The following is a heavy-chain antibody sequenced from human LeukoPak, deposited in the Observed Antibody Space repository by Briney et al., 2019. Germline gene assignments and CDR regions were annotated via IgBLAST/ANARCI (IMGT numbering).Heavy chain of an antibody. CDR2: INTNTGNP. D-gene: IGHD6-19*01. J-gene: IGHJ2*01. CDR3: SRPIRPDSSAWYWYFDL. V-gene: IGHV7-4-1*02. Sequence: ASVKVSCKASGYTFTSYAMNWVRQAPGQGLEWMGWINTNTGNPTYAQGFTGRFVFSLDTSVSTAYLQISSLKAEDTAVYYCSRPIRPDSSAWYWYFDLWGRGALVTVSS. CDR1: GYTFTSYA.